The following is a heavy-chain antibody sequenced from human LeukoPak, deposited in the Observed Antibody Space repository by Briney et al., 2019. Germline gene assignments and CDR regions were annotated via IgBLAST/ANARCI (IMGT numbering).Heavy chain of an antibody. J-gene: IGHJ4*02. CDR1: GGSISSYY. Sequence: SETLSLTCTVSGGSISSYYWSWIRQPPGKGLEWIGYIYYSGSTNYNPSLKSRVTISVDTSKNQFSLKLSSVTAADTAVYYCARDYYGSGSYGLNWGQGTLVTVSS. CDR3: ARDYYGSGSYGLN. V-gene: IGHV4-59*12. D-gene: IGHD3-10*01. CDR2: IYYSGST.